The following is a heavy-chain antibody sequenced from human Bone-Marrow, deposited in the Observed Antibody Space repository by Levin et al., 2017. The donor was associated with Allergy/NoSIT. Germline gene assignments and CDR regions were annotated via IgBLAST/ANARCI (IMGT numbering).Heavy chain of an antibody. V-gene: IGHV3-23*01. CDR3: AKGGYYDILTGYRGNWFDP. CDR1: GFTFTTYA. CDR2: ISGGGGST. Sequence: GGSLRLSCAASGFTFTTYAMSWVRQAPGKGLEWVSGISGGGGSTYYADSVKGRFTISRDNSKNTLYLQMNSLRAEDTAVYYCAKGGYYDILTGYRGNWFDPWGQGTLVTVSS. J-gene: IGHJ5*02. D-gene: IGHD3-9*01.